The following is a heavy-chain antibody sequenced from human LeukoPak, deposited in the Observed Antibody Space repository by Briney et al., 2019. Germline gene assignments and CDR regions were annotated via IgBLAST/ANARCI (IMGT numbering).Heavy chain of an antibody. Sequence: PGGSLRLSCAASGFTFSSYSMNWVRQAPGKGLEWVSSISSSSSYIYYADSVKGRFTISRDNAKNSLYLQMNSLRAEDTAVYYCARDYDILTGYFDYWGQGTLVTVSS. CDR2: ISSSSSYI. V-gene: IGHV3-21*01. CDR3: ARDYDILTGYFDY. D-gene: IGHD3-9*01. J-gene: IGHJ4*02. CDR1: GFTFSSYS.